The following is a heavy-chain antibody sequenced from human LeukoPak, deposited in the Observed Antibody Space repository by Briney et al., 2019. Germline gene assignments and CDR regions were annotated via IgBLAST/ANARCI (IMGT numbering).Heavy chain of an antibody. Sequence: GGSLRLSCAASGFTFSSYAMHWVRQAPGKGLEWVAVISYDGSNKYYADSVKGRFTISRDNSKNTLYLQMNSLRAEDTAVYYCARDGSVGADAFDIWGQGTMVTVSS. V-gene: IGHV3-30-3*01. CDR1: GFTFSSYA. CDR3: ARDGSVGADAFDI. CDR2: ISYDGSNK. D-gene: IGHD1-26*01. J-gene: IGHJ3*02.